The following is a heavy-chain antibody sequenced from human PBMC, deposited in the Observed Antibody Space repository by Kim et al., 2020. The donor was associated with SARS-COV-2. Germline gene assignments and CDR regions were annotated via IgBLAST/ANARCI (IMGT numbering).Heavy chain of an antibody. D-gene: IGHD3-16*01. V-gene: IGHV3-15*01. J-gene: IGHJ4*02. CDR2: DGRTT. Sequence: DGRTTDYAAPVKGRFTISRDDTKNTLYLQLNSLKTEDTAIYYCTTARGGHYWGQGTLVIVSS. CDR3: TTARGGHY.